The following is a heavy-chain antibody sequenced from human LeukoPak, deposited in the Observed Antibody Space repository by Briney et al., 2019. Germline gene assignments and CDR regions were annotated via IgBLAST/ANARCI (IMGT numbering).Heavy chain of an antibody. CDR1: GGSISSSRYY. V-gene: IGHV4-39*07. Sequence: PSETLSLTCTVSGGSISSSRYYWGWVRQTPGKGLEWIANIYYSGTTNYNPSLKSRVTISVDTSKNQFSLKLSSVTAADTAVYYCALRRLTSAQIIEDNWFDPWGQGTLVSVSS. CDR2: IYYSGTT. J-gene: IGHJ5*02. CDR3: ALRRLTSAQIIEDNWFDP. D-gene: IGHD2/OR15-2a*01.